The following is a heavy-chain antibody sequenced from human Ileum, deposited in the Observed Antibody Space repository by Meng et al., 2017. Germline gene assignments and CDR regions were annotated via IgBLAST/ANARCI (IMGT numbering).Heavy chain of an antibody. D-gene: IGHD2-2*01. CDR3: ARGVSAAGLFDN. J-gene: IGHJ4*02. CDR2: IHYTGST. V-gene: IGHV4-31*03. CDR1: GGSIGSAAYY. Sequence: QVHLQESGPGLVKVSQTLSLTCTVSGGSIGSAAYYWTWIRQHPAKGLEWIGYIHYTGSTSYNPSLESRTSTSIDTSNNQFSLKVTSVTAADTAVYYCARGVSAAGLFDNWGPGTLVTVSS.